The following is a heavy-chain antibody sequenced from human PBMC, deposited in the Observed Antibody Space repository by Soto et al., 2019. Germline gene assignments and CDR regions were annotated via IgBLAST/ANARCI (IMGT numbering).Heavy chain of an antibody. Sequence: QVQLVESGGGVVQPGTSLRLSCVGSGFTFRSYVIQWVRQAPGKGLEWVALTSYDGSNNFYGDSVKGRFTIYRHNSRNTVELQIDSLRFEDTALYYCSRGGTTGGLDVWGQGTLVSVSS. V-gene: IGHV3-33*05. CDR1: GFTFRSYV. CDR3: SRGGTTGGLDV. D-gene: IGHD3-16*01. CDR2: TSYDGSNN. J-gene: IGHJ4*02.